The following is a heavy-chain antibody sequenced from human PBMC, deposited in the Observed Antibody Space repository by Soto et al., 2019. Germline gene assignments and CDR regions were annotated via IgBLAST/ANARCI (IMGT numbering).Heavy chain of an antibody. V-gene: IGHV4-59*01. CDR1: GGSISSYY. Sequence: QVQLQESGPGLVKPSETLSLTCTVSGGSISSYYWSWIRQPPGKGLEWIGYIYYSGSTNYNPSLMSRVTISVDTSKTQFSLKLSSVTAAETAVYYCARVRYCSGGSCYFEPYYMDVWGKGTTVTVSS. CDR3: ARVRYCSGGSCYFEPYYMDV. J-gene: IGHJ6*03. D-gene: IGHD2-15*01. CDR2: IYYSGST.